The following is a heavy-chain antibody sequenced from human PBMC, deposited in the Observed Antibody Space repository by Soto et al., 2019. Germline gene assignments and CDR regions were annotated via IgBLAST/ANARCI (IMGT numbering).Heavy chain of an antibody. V-gene: IGHV4-59*01. D-gene: IGHD3-10*01. CDR1: VGSISDFY. CDR3: VSGWAFDY. J-gene: IGHJ4*02. Sequence: PSETLCISCTLYVGSISDFYWSWIRQPPGKGLEWIAYVYYSGATNYNPSLKSRVTMSVDTSKNQFSLRLSSVTAADTAVYYCVSGWAFDYWGQGAMVTVSS. CDR2: VYYSGAT.